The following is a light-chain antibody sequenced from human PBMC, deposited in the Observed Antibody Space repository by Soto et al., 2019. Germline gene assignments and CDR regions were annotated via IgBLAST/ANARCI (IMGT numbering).Light chain of an antibody. CDR2: GAS. CDR1: QIVRPN. V-gene: IGKV3-15*01. CDR3: QQYNNWRLT. J-gene: IGKJ4*01. Sequence: LAMAQSPATLSVSPGERATLSCRASQIVRPNLAWYQQKPGQAPTLLIYGASSMATGIPSEFSGSGSGTDFYITVSCRESEGFAVYFCQQYNNWRLTLGGGTNVDI.